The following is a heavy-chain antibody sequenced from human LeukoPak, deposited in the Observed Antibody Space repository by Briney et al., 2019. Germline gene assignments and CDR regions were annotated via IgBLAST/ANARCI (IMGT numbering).Heavy chain of an antibody. CDR1: GYTFTGYY. CDR2: INPDSGGT. CDR3: ARAQGLVMGSYYSEWAHSFDY. D-gene: IGHD3-10*01. Sequence: GASVKVSCKASGYTFTGYYMHWVRQAPGQGLEWMGWINPDSGGTDYAQKFQGRVTMTRDTSISTAYMELSRLRSDDTAVYYCARAQGLVMGSYYSEWAHSFDYWGQGTLVTVSS. V-gene: IGHV1-2*02. J-gene: IGHJ4*02.